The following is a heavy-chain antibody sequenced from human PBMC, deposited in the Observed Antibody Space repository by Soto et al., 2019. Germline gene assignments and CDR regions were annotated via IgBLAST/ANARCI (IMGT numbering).Heavy chain of an antibody. V-gene: IGHV3-23*01. CDR1: GFTFSSYA. Sequence: HPGGSLRLSCAASGFTFSSYAMSWVRQAPGKGLEWVSAISGSGGSTYYADSVKGRFTISRDNSKNTLYLQMNSLRAEDTAVYYCAKEGGLGQLGEDYYYYYMDVWGKGTTVTVSS. J-gene: IGHJ6*03. CDR2: ISGSGGST. D-gene: IGHD6-6*01. CDR3: AKEGGLGQLGEDYYYYYMDV.